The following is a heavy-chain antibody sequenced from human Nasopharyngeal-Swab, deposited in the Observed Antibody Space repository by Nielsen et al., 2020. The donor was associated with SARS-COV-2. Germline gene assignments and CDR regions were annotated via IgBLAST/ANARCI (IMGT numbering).Heavy chain of an antibody. J-gene: IGHJ4*02. CDR2: ISYDGSNK. D-gene: IGHD4-17*01. Sequence: GESLKISCAASGFTFSSYAMHWVRQAPGKGPEWVAVISYDGSNKYYADSVKGRFTISRDNSKNTLYLQMNSLRAEDTAVYYCAKSFAALTTVSNFDYWGQGTLVTVSS. V-gene: IGHV3-30-3*02. CDR3: AKSFAALTTVSNFDY. CDR1: GFTFSSYA.